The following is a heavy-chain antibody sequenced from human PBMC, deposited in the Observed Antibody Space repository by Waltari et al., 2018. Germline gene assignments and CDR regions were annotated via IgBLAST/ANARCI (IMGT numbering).Heavy chain of an antibody. V-gene: IGHV4-4*07. CDR2: IYTRGSH. D-gene: IGHD4-17*01. CDR1: GGSISSYY. CDR3: ARDGVTVTNYYYYGMDV. Sequence: QVQLQESGPGLVKPSETLSLTCTVSGGSISSYYWSWIRQPAGKGLEWIGRIYTRGSHNYHPSLKRRVTISVDKSKNQFSLKLSSVTAADTAVYYCARDGVTVTNYYYYGMDVWGQGTTVTVSS. J-gene: IGHJ6*02.